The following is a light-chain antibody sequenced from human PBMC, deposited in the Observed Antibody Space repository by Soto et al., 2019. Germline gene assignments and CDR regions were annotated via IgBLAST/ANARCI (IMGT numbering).Light chain of an antibody. CDR2: GTS. Sequence: EIVLTQSPGTLSLSPGERATLSCRASQSVTGTSLAWYQQIPGRAPRLLIYGTSIRATGIPDRFSGSGSGTDFTLTISRLEPEDFAVYYCQQYRSSPLTFGGGTKIEIK. J-gene: IGKJ4*01. V-gene: IGKV3-20*01. CDR1: QSVTGTS. CDR3: QQYRSSPLT.